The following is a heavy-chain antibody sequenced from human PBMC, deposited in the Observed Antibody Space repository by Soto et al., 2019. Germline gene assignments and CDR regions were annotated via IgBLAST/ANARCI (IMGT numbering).Heavy chain of an antibody. CDR1: GGSISSSSYY. J-gene: IGHJ6*03. D-gene: IGHD2-2*01. V-gene: IGHV4-39*01. CDR3: ARLRFCSSPSCRLEPFYYYYYMDV. Sequence: PSETLSLTCTVSGGSISSSSYYWGWIRQPPGKGLEWIGSIYYSGSTYYNPSLKSRVTISVATSKNQFSLKLSSVTAADTAVYYCARLRFCSSPSCRLEPFYYYYYMDVWGKGTTVTVSS. CDR2: IYYSGST.